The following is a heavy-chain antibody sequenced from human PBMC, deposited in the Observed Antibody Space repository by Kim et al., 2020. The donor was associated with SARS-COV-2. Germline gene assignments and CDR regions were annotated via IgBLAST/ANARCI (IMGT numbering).Heavy chain of an antibody. CDR1: GFTFSSYA. J-gene: IGHJ6*02. Sequence: GGSLRLSCAASGFTFSSYAMSWVRQAPGKGLEWVSVISGGGVNKFYADSVRGRFTISRDNPKNTLYLQMNSLRDEDTALYYCAKVVVTDDYNYYYYYGMDVWGQGTAVTVSS. CDR2: ISGGGVNK. CDR3: AKVVVTDDYNYYYYYGMDV. D-gene: IGHD3-22*01. V-gene: IGHV3-23*01.